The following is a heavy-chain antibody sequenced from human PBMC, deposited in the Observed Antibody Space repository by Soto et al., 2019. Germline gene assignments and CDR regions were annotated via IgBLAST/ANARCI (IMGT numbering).Heavy chain of an antibody. CDR3: AKYCSSDVCFDY. J-gene: IGHJ4*02. CDR1: GFTFSSCN. CDR2: ISGSGDTK. V-gene: IGHV3-48*02. D-gene: IGHD2-8*01. Sequence: GGSLRLSCASSGFTFSSCNMNWVRQAPGKGLEWVSFISGSGDTKYYADSVKGRFTISRDNAKNSLYLQMSSLRDEDTAVYYCAKYCSSDVCFDYWGQGTLVTVSS.